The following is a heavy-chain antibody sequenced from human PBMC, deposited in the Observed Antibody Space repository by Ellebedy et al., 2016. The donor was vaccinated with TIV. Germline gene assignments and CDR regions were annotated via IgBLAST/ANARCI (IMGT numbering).Heavy chain of an antibody. Sequence: GESLKISXAASGFTFSTYWMHWVRQAPGKGLVWVSRINSDGSTTTYADSVKGRFTISRDNAKNTLYLQMNSLRAEDTAVYYCARKGFTGIHHDAFDIWGQGTMVTVSS. CDR2: INSDGSTT. D-gene: IGHD3-10*01. CDR3: ARKGFTGIHHDAFDI. J-gene: IGHJ3*02. V-gene: IGHV3-74*01. CDR1: GFTFSTYW.